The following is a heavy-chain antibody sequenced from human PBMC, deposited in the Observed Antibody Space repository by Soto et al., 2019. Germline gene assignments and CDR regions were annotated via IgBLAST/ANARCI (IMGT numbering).Heavy chain of an antibody. CDR1: GFTFSSYA. V-gene: IGHV3-30-3*01. CDR3: ARVSPIGVGADAFDI. J-gene: IGHJ3*02. CDR2: ISYDGSNK. D-gene: IGHD1-26*01. Sequence: VQLVESGGGVVQPGRSLRLSCAASGFTFSSYAMHWVRQAPGKGLEWVAVISYDGSNKYYADSVKGRFTISRDNSKNTLYLQMNSLRAEDTAVYYCARVSPIGVGADAFDIWGQGTMVTVSS.